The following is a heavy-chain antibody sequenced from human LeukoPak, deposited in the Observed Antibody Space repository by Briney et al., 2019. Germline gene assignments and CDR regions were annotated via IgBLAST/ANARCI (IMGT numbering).Heavy chain of an antibody. CDR2: IYYSGST. CDR1: GDSISSYY. V-gene: IGHV4-59*01. CDR3: ARVGYSYGYYYYYYMDV. J-gene: IGHJ6*03. Sequence: PSETLSLTCTVSGDSISSYYWSWIRQPPGKGLEWIGYIYYSGSTNYNPSLKSRVTISVDTSKNQFSLKLSSVTAADTAVYYCARVGYSYGYYYYYYMDVWGKGTTVTVSS. D-gene: IGHD5-18*01.